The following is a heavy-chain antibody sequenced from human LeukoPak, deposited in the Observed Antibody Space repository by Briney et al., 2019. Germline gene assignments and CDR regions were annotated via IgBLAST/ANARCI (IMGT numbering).Heavy chain of an antibody. J-gene: IGHJ4*02. CDR1: RFTLSSYG. D-gene: IGHD5-24*01. CDR3: AKDLDGYNGNYFDY. Sequence: GGSLRLSCAASRFTLSSYGIHWVRQAPGKGLEWVSAISGSGGSTYYADSVKGRFTISRDNSKNTLYLQMNGLRAEDTAVYYCAKDLDGYNGNYFDYWGQGTLVTVSS. V-gene: IGHV3-23*01. CDR2: ISGSGGST.